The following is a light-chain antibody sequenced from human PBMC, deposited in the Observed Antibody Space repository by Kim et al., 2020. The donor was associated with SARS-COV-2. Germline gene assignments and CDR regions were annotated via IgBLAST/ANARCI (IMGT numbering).Light chain of an antibody. Sequence: VALEQTVRITCQGDSLRSYYETWYQQKPGQAPKVVIYGKDNRPSGVPDRFSGSSSGNTAYLTITGTQAGDEADYYCNSRDSNDYVVFGGGTKVTVL. CDR1: SLRSYY. CDR2: GKD. J-gene: IGLJ2*01. V-gene: IGLV3-19*01. CDR3: NSRDSNDYVV.